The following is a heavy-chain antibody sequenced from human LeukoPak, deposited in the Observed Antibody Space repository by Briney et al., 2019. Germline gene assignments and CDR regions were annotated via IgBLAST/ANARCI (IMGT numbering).Heavy chain of an antibody. CDR1: GFTFSSCG. J-gene: IGHJ4*02. D-gene: IGHD1-14*01. CDR2: IGPTGTDR. CDR3: ATETIGRHYDY. V-gene: IGHV3-21*01. Sequence: RGSLRLSCAASGFTFSSCGFNWVRQAPGKGLEWVSSIGPTGTDRYYADSVRGRFTISRDNAKNSMYLQMDSLRDEDTAVYYCATETIGRHYDYWGQGTLLTVSS.